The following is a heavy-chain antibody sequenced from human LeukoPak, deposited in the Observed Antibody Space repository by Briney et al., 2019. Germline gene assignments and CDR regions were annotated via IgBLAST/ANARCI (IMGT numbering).Heavy chain of an antibody. V-gene: IGHV3-30*03. J-gene: IGHJ4*02. CDR2: ISYDGSNK. CDR1: GFIFSSYG. D-gene: IGHD4-17*01. Sequence: GGSLRLSCAASGFIFSSYGMHWVRQAPGKGLEWVAVISYDGSNKYYADSVKGRFTISRDNSKNTLYLQMNSLIAEDTAVYYCARTGRLQYGDYVAFDYWGQGTLVTVSS. CDR3: ARTGRLQYGDYVAFDY.